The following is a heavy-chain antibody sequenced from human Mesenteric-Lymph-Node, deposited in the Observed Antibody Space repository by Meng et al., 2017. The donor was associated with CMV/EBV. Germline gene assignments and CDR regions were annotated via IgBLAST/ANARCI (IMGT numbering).Heavy chain of an antibody. CDR3: ARDDTYCSSTSCYYYGMDV. Sequence: GESLKISCSASGFTFSNYEMNWVRQAPGKGLEWVSYISSGGSTIYYADSVKGRFTISRDNAKNSLYLQMNSLRAEDTAVYYCARDDTYCSSTSCYYYGMDVWGQGTTVTVSS. CDR2: ISSGGSTI. V-gene: IGHV3-48*03. J-gene: IGHJ6*02. CDR1: GFTFSNYE. D-gene: IGHD2-2*01.